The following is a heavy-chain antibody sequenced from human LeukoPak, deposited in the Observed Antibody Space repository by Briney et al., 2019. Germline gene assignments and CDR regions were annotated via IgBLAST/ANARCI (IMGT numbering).Heavy chain of an antibody. J-gene: IGHJ4*02. CDR3: ASSESGRSFDC. Sequence: GGSLRLSCAASGFTFSSYSMSCVRQGPGKGLEWVSSISSSSISMFYADSVKGRLTISRDNAKNSLYLQLDSLRAEDTAVYYCASSESGRSFDCWGAGSLVTVSS. CDR1: GFTFSSYS. D-gene: IGHD3-10*01. CDR2: ISSSSISM. V-gene: IGHV3-21*01.